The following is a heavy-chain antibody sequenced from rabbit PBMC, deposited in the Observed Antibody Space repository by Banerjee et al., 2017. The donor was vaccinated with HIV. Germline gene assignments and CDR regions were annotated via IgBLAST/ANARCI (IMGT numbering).Heavy chain of an antibody. J-gene: IGHJ4*01. CDR3: ARDLAGVIGCDFNL. D-gene: IGHD4-1*01. V-gene: IGHV1S45*01. Sequence: QEQLEESGGDLVKPEGSLTITCTASGFSFSNNYLICWVRQAPGKGLEWIGCINSISGNVGYASWATGRLAISKSSTTTVTLQIPNMTAADAATYLCARDLAGVIGCDFNLWGPGTLVTVS. CDR2: INSISGNV. CDR1: GFSFSNNYL.